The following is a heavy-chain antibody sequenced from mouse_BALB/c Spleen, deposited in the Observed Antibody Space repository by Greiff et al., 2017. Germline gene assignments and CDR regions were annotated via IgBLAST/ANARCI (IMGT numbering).Heavy chain of an antibody. D-gene: IGHD1-2*01. CDR1: GYTFTSYW. CDR2: IYPGDGDT. V-gene: IGHV1-87*01. Sequence: QVQLKQSGAELARPGASVKLSCKASGYTFTSYWMQWVKQRPGQGLEWIGAIYPGDGDTRYTQKFKGKATLTADKSSSTAYMQLSSLASEDSAVYYCARKTTATRAMDYWGQGTSVTVSS. CDR3: ARKTTATRAMDY. J-gene: IGHJ4*01.